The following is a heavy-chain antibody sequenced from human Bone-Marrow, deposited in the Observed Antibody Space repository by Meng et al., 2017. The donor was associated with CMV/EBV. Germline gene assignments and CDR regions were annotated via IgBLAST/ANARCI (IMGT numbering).Heavy chain of an antibody. V-gene: IGHV3-11*01. J-gene: IGHJ4*02. Sequence: SLKISCAASGFTFSDYYMSWIRQAPGKGLEWVSYISSSGSTIYYADSVKGRFTISRDNAKNSLYLQMNSLRAEDTAVYYCASVPGDGYNLDYWGQGTLVTVSS. CDR2: ISSSGSTI. CDR1: GFTFSDYY. D-gene: IGHD5-24*01. CDR3: ASVPGDGYNLDY.